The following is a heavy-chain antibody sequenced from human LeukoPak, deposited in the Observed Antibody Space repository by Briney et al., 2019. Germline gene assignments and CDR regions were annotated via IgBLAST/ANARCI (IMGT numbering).Heavy chain of an antibody. CDR1: GFTFSNAW. CDR3: AKRRGLELTYYYHMDV. Sequence: GGSLRLSCAASGFTFSNAWMSWVRQAPGKGLEWVGRIKSKTDGGTTDYAAPVKGRFTISRDDSKNTLYLQMNSLRADDTAVYYCAKRRGLELTYYYHMDVWGKGTTVTVSS. J-gene: IGHJ6*03. D-gene: IGHD1-7*01. V-gene: IGHV3-15*01. CDR2: IKSKTDGGTT.